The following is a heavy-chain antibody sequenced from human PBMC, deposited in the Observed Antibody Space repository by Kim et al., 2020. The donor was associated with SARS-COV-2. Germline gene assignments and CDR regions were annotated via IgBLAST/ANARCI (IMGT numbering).Heavy chain of an antibody. D-gene: IGHD3-3*01. CDR3: TRGADFCSGPDCHY. Sequence: FKPSLKSRVTIAVDTSKNEFSLKLTSVTAADTAVYYCTRGADFCSGPDCHYWGQGTLVTVSS. J-gene: IGHJ4*02. V-gene: IGHV4-34*01.